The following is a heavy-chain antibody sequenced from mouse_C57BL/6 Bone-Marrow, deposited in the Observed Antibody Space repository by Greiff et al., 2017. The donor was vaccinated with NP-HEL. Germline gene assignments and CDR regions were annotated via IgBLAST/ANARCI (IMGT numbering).Heavy chain of an antibody. D-gene: IGHD2-4*01. CDR2: INSDGGST. CDR1: EYEFPSHD. CDR3: AIYYDYDDWYFDV. V-gene: IGHV5-2*01. Sequence: EVQGVESGGGLVQPGESLKLSCESNEYEFPSHDMSWVRKTPEKRLELVAAINSDGGSTYYPDTMERRFIISRDNTKKTLYLQMSSLRSEDTALYYCAIYYDYDDWYFDVWGTGTTVTVSS. J-gene: IGHJ1*03.